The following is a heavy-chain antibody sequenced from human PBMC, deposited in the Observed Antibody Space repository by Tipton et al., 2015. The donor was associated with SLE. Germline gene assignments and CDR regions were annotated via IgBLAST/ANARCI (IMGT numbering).Heavy chain of an antibody. D-gene: IGHD6-6*01. J-gene: IGHJ4*02. V-gene: IGHV4-34*01. CDR3: ARVGERIAA. CDR1: GFTFSSYA. Sequence: LRLSCAASGFTFSSYAMSWVRQPPGKGLEWIGEINHSGSTNYNPSLKSRVTISVDRSKNQFSLKLSSVTAADTAVYYCARVGERIAAWGQGTLVTVSS. CDR2: INHSGST.